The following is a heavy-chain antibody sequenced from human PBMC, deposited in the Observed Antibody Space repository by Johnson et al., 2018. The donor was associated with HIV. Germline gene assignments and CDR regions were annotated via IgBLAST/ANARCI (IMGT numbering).Heavy chain of an antibody. V-gene: IGHV3-20*04. CDR3: ARDRGRGSEDAFDI. CDR2: INWNGGST. Sequence: VQLVESGGGVVRPGGSLRLACAASGFTFDDYGMNWVRQAPGKGLAWVSGINWNGGSTGYADSVKGRSTISRDNAKNSMYLQMSSLRAEDTALYYCARDRGRGSEDAFDIWGQGTMVTVSS. D-gene: IGHD2-15*01. CDR1: GFTFDDYG. J-gene: IGHJ3*02.